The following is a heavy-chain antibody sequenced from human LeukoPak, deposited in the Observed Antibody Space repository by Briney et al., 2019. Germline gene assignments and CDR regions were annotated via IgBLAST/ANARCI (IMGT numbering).Heavy chain of an antibody. Sequence: SETLSLTCAVYGGSFSGYYWSWIRQPPGKGLEWIGEINHSGSTNYNPSLKSRVTISVDTSKNQFSLKLSSVTAADTAVYYCARDATREYYFDYWGQGTLVTVSS. CDR2: INHSGST. CDR3: ARDATREYYFDY. CDR1: GGSFSGYY. J-gene: IGHJ4*02. V-gene: IGHV4-34*01. D-gene: IGHD2-2*01.